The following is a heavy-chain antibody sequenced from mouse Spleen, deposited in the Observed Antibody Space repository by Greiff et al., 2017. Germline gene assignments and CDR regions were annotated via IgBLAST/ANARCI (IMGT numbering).Heavy chain of an antibody. D-gene: IGHD1-1*01. J-gene: IGHJ3*01. CDR2: INPYNGDT. CDR1: GYSFTGYF. V-gene: IGHV1-20*01. CDR3: ARGPTTGPFAY. Sequence: VQLQQSGPELVKPGDSVKISCKASGYSFTGYFMNWVMQSHGKSLEWIGRINPYNGDTFYNQKFKGKATLTVDKSSSTAHMELRSLTSEDSAVYYCARGPTTGPFAYWGQGTLVTVSA.